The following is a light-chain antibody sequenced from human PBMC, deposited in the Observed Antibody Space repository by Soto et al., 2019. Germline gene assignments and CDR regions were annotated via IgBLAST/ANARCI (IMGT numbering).Light chain of an antibody. CDR2: SAS. V-gene: IGKV1-12*01. CDR3: LQHHSYPWT. Sequence: DIQMTQSPSSVSASVGDRVTITCRASQGISSWLAWYQQKPGKAPKRLIYSASNLQSGVPSRFGGSGSGTDFTLTISSVEPEDFATYYCLQHHSYPWTFGQGTKVDIK. CDR1: QGISSW. J-gene: IGKJ1*01.